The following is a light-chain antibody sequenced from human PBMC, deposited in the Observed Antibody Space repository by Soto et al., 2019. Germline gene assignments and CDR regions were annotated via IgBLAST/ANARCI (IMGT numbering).Light chain of an antibody. J-gene: IGLJ2*01. Sequence: QSVLTQPASVSGSPGQSITISCTGTSTEVGAYNYVSWYQQHPGKAPKLVIFDVTNRPSEVSDRFSGSKSGNTASLTISGLQFEDEADYYCSSYRGTSTPVFGGGTKVTVL. CDR1: STEVGAYNY. V-gene: IGLV2-14*01. CDR3: SSYRGTSTPV. CDR2: DVT.